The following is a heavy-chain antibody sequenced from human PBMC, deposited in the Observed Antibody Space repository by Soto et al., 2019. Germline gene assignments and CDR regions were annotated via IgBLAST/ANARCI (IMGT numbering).Heavy chain of an antibody. D-gene: IGHD3-10*01. CDR1: GGSFSGYY. V-gene: IGHV4-34*02. CDR2: ITHSGSI. J-gene: IGHJ6*02. Sequence: QVQLQQWGAGLLKPSATLSLTCAVHGGSFSGYYWSWIRQSPGKGLEWVGEITHSGSINYNMSLKSRVTISVDTSKKQFSLKVNFVTAADTAVYYCARGRELVWFGEETFGVDVWGQGTTVTVSS. CDR3: ARGRELVWFGEETFGVDV.